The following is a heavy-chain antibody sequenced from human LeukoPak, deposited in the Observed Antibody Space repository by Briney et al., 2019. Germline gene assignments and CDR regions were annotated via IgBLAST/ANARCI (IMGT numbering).Heavy chain of an antibody. CDR2: ISWNSGSI. Sequence: GGSLRLSCAASGFTFDDYAMHWVRQAPGKGLEWVSGISWNSGSIGCADSVKGRFTISRDNAKNSLYLQMNSLRAEDTALYYCAKDLDGVVIFDNWGQGTLVTVSS. D-gene: IGHD3-3*01. V-gene: IGHV3-9*01. CDR1: GFTFDDYA. CDR3: AKDLDGVVIFDN. J-gene: IGHJ4*02.